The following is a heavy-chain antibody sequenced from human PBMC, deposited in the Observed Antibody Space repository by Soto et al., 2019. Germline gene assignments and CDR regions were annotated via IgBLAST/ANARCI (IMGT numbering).Heavy chain of an antibody. D-gene: IGHD1-26*01. CDR3: AASGSYYEGLGY. V-gene: IGHV1-69*13. CDR1: GGTFSSYA. J-gene: IGHJ4*02. CDR2: IIPIFGTA. Sequence: GASVKVSCKASGGTFSSYAISWVRQAPGQGLEWMGGIIPIFGTANYAQKFQGRVTITADESTSTAYMELSSLRSEDTAVYYCAASGSYYEGLGYWGQGTLVTVSS.